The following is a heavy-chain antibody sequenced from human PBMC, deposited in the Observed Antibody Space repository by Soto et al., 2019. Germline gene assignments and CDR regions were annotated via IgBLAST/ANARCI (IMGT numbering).Heavy chain of an antibody. CDR1: GYTFISYY. D-gene: IGHD3-22*01. V-gene: IGHV1-46*01. Sequence: ASVKVSCKASGYTFISYYLHWVRQAPGQGLEWTGMINPNGGSTRYAQTFQGRVTMTRDTSTSAVYMELSSLRSDDTAVYYCARDYYDSSGYHLDYWGQGTLVTVSS. CDR3: ARDYYDSSGYHLDY. J-gene: IGHJ4*02. CDR2: INPNGGST.